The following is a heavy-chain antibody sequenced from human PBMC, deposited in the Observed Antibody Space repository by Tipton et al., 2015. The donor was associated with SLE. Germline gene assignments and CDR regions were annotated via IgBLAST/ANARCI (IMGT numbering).Heavy chain of an antibody. J-gene: IGHJ1*01. CDR1: GGSISSSNHY. V-gene: IGHV4-39*07. CDR3: ARHHRLVAAGTGHFHH. CDR2: IYYSGST. D-gene: IGHD2-15*01. Sequence: TLSLTCTVSGGSISSSNHYWGWIRQPPGKGLEWIGSIYYSGSTYYNPSLKSRGTILVDTSKNQFSLQLTSVTAADTAAYFCARHHRLVAAGTGHFHHWGQGTLVTVSS.